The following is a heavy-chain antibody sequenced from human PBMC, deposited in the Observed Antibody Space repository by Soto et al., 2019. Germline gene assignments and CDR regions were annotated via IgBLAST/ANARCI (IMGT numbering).Heavy chain of an antibody. Sequence: PGESLKISCAASGFTFSSYAMSWVRQAPGKGLEWVSAISGSGGSTYYADSVKGRFTISRGNSKNTLYLQMNSLRAEDTAVYYCAKDRWELNCFDPWGQGTLVTVSS. CDR1: GFTFSSYA. V-gene: IGHV3-23*01. CDR3: AKDRWELNCFDP. J-gene: IGHJ5*02. D-gene: IGHD1-26*01. CDR2: ISGSGGST.